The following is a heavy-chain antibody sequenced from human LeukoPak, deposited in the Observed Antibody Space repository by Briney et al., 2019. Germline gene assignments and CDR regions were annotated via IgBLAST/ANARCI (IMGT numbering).Heavy chain of an antibody. J-gene: IGHJ6*03. CDR1: GYTFTGYY. CDR3: ARDPSYSSSWYQHYYYMDV. CDR2: INPNSGGT. V-gene: IGHV1-2*02. Sequence: GASVKVSCKASGYTFTGYYMHWVRQDPGQGLEWMGWINPNSGGTNYAQKLQGRVTMTTDTSTSTAYMELRSLRSDDTAVYYCARDPSYSSSWYQHYYYMDVWGKGTTVTVSS. D-gene: IGHD6-13*01.